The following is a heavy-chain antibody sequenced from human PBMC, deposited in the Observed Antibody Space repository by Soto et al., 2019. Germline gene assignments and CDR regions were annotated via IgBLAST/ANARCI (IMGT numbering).Heavy chain of an antibody. J-gene: IGHJ6*02. D-gene: IGHD1-26*01. CDR2: INPSGGST. V-gene: IGHV1-46*01. Sequence: GASVKVSCKASGYTFTSYYMHWVRQAPGQGLEWMGIINPSGGSTSYAQKFQGRVTMTRDTSTSTVYMELSSLRSEDTAVYYCARDPTGWELFLLGVRSSGSYYGMDVWGQGTTVTVSS. CDR3: ARDPTGWELFLLGVRSSGSYYGMDV. CDR1: GYTFTSYY.